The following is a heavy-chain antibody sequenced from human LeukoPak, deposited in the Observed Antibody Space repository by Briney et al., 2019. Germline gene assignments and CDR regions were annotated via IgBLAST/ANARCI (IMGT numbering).Heavy chain of an antibody. CDR3: ARRGYCSSTSCSNWFDP. CDR1: GFTFSSYS. J-gene: IGHJ5*02. Sequence: GGSLRLSCAASGFTFSSYSMNWVRQAPGKGLEWVSAISGSGGSTYYADSVKGRFTISRDNAKNSLYLQMNSLRAEDTAVYYCARRGYCSSTSCSNWFDPWGQGTLVTVSS. D-gene: IGHD2-2*01. V-gene: IGHV3-21*01. CDR2: ISGSGGST.